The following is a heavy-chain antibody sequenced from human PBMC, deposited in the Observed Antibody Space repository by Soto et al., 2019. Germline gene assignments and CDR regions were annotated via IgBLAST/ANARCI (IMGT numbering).Heavy chain of an antibody. CDR1: GYTFTSYD. V-gene: IGHV1-8*01. Sequence: GASVKVSCKASGYTFTSYDINWVRQATGQGLEWMGWMNPNSGNTGYAQKFQGRVTMTRNTSISTAYMELSSLRSADTAVYYCARGEVLHDSSGYRVRYFDYWGQGTLVTVSS. J-gene: IGHJ4*02. CDR2: MNPNSGNT. CDR3: ARGEVLHDSSGYRVRYFDY. D-gene: IGHD3-22*01.